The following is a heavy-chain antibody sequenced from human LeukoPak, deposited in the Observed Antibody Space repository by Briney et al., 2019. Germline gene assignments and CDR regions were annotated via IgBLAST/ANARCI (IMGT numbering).Heavy chain of an antibody. CDR1: GFTFSNYA. J-gene: IGHJ4*02. D-gene: IGHD4-17*01. CDR2: ISWNSGSI. V-gene: IGHV3-9*01. CDR3: AKDWDDYGDYLFDY. Sequence: GGSLRLSCTASGFTFSNYAMHWVRQAPGKGLEWVSGISWNSGSIGYADSVKGRFTISRDNAKNSLYLQMNSLRAEDTALYYCAKDWDDYGDYLFDYWGQGTLVTVSS.